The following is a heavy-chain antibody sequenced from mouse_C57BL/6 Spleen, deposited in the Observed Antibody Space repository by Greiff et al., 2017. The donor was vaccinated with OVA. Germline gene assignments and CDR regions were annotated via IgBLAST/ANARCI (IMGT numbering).Heavy chain of an antibody. J-gene: IGHJ1*03. D-gene: IGHD1-1*01. CDR3: ARYIGSSPRWYFDV. Sequence: EVQLVESGGGLVQPGGSLSLSCAASGFTFTDYYMSSVRQPPGKALEWLGFIRNKANGYTKEYSASVKGRFTISRDNSQSILYLQMNALRAEDSATYYCARYIGSSPRWYFDVWGTGTTVTVSS. V-gene: IGHV7-3*01. CDR2: IRNKANGYTK. CDR1: GFTFTDYY.